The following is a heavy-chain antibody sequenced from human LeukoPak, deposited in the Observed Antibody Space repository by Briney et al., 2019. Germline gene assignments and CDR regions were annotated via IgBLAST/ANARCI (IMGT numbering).Heavy chain of an antibody. Sequence: QPGRSLRLSCTASGFTFGDYAMSWVRQAPGKGLEWVGFIRSKAYGGTTEYAASVKGRFTISRDGSKSIAYLQMNSLKTEDTAVYYCTQTKIRFLEWFIFDYWGQGTLVTVSS. CDR2: IRSKAYGGTT. J-gene: IGHJ4*02. CDR3: TQTKIRFLEWFIFDY. CDR1: GFTFGDYA. D-gene: IGHD3-3*01. V-gene: IGHV3-49*04.